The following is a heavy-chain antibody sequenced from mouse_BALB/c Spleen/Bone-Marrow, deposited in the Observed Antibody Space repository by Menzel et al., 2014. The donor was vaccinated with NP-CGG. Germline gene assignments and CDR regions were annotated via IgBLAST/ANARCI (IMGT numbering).Heavy chain of an antibody. CDR3: ARLNYYGNLFA. D-gene: IGHD1-1*01. V-gene: IGHV4-1*02. Sequence: EVQRVESGGGLVQPGGSLKLSCAASGFDFSRYWMSWVRQAPGKGLDWIGEINPDSSTINYTPSLKDKFIISRDNAKNTLYLQMSKVGSEDTALYCCARLNYYGNLFAWGAGTTVTVSS. J-gene: IGHJ1*01. CDR2: INPDSSTI. CDR1: GFDFSRYW.